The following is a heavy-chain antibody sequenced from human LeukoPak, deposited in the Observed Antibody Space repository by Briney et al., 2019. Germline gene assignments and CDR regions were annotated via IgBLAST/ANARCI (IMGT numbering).Heavy chain of an antibody. V-gene: IGHV4-59*12. CDR3: ARVPTVTFFDY. Sequence: SETLSLTCTVSGGSISSYYWSWIRQPPGKGLEWIGYIYYSGSTNYNPSLKSRVTISVATSKNQFSLRLSSVTAADTAVYYCARVPTVTFFDYWGQGTLVTVSS. CDR1: GGSISSYY. D-gene: IGHD4-17*01. CDR2: IYYSGST. J-gene: IGHJ4*02.